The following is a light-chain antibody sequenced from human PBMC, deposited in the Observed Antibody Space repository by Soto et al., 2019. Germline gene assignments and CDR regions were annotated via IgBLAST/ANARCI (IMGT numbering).Light chain of an antibody. V-gene: IGKV1-5*03. CDR3: QHYNSYSEA. Sequence: DIQITKSPSTLSGSVGDRVTITYRASQTISSWLAWYQQKPGKAPKLLIYKASTLKSGVPSRFSGSGSGTEFTLTISSMQPDHLANYYCQHYNSYSEAFGQGTKVDIK. J-gene: IGKJ1*01. CDR1: QTISSW. CDR2: KAS.